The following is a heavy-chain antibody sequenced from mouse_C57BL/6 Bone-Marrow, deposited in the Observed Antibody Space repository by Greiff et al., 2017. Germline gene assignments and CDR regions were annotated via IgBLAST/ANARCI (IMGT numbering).Heavy chain of an antibody. CDR1: GYTFTSYC. V-gene: IGHV1-50*01. Sequence: QVQLQQPGAELVKPGASVKLSCKASGYTFTSYCMQWVKQRPGQGLEWIGEIDPSDSYTNYNQKFKGKATLTADTSSSTAYLQLSSLTSEDSAVSSCASSDLQAYWGQGTLVTVSA. CDR3: ASSDLQAY. J-gene: IGHJ3*01. CDR2: IDPSDSYT.